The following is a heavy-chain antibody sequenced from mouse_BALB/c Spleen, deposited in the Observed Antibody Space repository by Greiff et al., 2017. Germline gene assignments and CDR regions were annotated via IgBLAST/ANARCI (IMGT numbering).Heavy chain of an antibody. CDR1: GFNIKDTY. J-gene: IGHJ3*01. CDR3: ARRNYRYDEFAY. CDR2: IDPANGNT. V-gene: IGHV14-3*02. D-gene: IGHD2-14*01. Sequence: EVQLVESGAELVKPGASVKLSCTASGFNIKDTYMHWVKQRPEQGLEWIGRIDPANGNTKYDPKFQGKATITADTSSNTAYLQLSSLTSEDTAVYYCARRNYRYDEFAYWGQGTLVTVSA.